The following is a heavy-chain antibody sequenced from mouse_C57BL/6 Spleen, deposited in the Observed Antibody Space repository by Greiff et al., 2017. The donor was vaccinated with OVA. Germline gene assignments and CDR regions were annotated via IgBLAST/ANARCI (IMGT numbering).Heavy chain of an antibody. CDR3: ARSGGLRLYWYFDV. D-gene: IGHD2-4*01. CDR2: IDPSDSYT. J-gene: IGHJ1*03. Sequence: QVQLQQPGAELVMPGASVKLSCKASGYTFTSYWMHWVKQRPGQGLEWIGEIDPSDSYTNYNQKFKGKSTLTVDKSSSTAYMQLSSLTSEDSAVYYCARSGGLRLYWYFDVWGTGTTVTVSS. CDR1: GYTFTSYW. V-gene: IGHV1-69*01.